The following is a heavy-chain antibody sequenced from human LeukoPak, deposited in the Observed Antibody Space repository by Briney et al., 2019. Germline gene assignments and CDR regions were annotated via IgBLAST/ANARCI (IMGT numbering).Heavy chain of an antibody. CDR3: AILDSGCDYFY. Sequence: GESLKIFCYGSGFSFNCYWIEWVRQISGEGLEWMGIIYPGDSYTRYSPCFQGQVTISADKCISLAYLPWSNLKASDTDMLYCAILDSGCDYFYWGQGALVAVSS. V-gene: IGHV5-51*01. CDR1: GFSFNCYW. CDR2: IYPGDSYT. D-gene: IGHD5-12*01. J-gene: IGHJ4*02.